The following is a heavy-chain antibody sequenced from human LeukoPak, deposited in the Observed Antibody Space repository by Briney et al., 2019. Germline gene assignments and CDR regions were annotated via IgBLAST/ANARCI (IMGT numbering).Heavy chain of an antibody. Sequence: ASVKLSCKASGYTFTSYGISWGRQAPGQGLEGRGWISAYNGNTNYAQKLQGRVTMTTDTSTSTAYMELRSLRSDDTAVYYCARDSSGYYVGYYYYGMDVWGQGTTVTVSS. CDR3: ARDSSGYYVGYYYYGMDV. CDR2: ISAYNGNT. J-gene: IGHJ6*02. D-gene: IGHD3-22*01. V-gene: IGHV1-18*01. CDR1: GYTFTSYG.